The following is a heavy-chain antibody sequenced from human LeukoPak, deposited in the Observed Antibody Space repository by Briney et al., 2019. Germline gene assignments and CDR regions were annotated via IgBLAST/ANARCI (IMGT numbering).Heavy chain of an antibody. V-gene: IGHV4-31*03. J-gene: IGHJ4*02. Sequence: SETLSLTCTVSGGSISSGGYYWSWIRQHPGKGLEWIGSIYYSGSTNYNPSLQGRVTISLDTSRNQFSLKLSSVTAADTAVYYCASGDNDPLFDYWGQGTLVTVSS. CDR1: GGSISSGGYY. D-gene: IGHD1-1*01. CDR2: IYYSGST. CDR3: ASGDNDPLFDY.